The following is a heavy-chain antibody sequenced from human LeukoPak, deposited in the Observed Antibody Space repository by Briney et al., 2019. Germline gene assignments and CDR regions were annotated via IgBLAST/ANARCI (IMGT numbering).Heavy chain of an antibody. V-gene: IGHV3-23*01. CDR3: AKEDGPQTWLVEGSFDY. CDR2: NSGSGGRT. Sequence: PGGSLRLSCAASGFIFSSYAMDWVRQAPGKGLEWVSGNSGSGGRTHYADSVKGRFTILRDNSKNTLYLQMNSLRAEDTAVYYCAKEDGPQTWLVEGSFDYWSQGTLVTVSS. J-gene: IGHJ4*02. CDR1: GFIFSSYA. D-gene: IGHD6-19*01.